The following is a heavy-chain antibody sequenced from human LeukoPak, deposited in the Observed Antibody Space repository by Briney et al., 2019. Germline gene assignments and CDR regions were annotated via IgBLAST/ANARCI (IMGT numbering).Heavy chain of an antibody. CDR1: GYTFTGYY. J-gene: IGHJ5*02. V-gene: IGHV1-18*04. Sequence: AASVKVSCKASGYTFTGYYMHWVRQAPGQGLEWMGWISAYNGNTNYAQKLQGRVTMTTDTSTSTAYMELRSLRSDDTAVYYCARADAEYYYDSSTPWFDPWGQGTLVTVSS. D-gene: IGHD3-22*01. CDR3: ARADAEYYYDSSTPWFDP. CDR2: ISAYNGNT.